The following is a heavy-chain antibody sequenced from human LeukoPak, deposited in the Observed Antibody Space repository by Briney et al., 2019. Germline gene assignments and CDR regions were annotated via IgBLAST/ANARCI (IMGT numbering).Heavy chain of an antibody. Sequence: GGSLRLSCAASGFTFSSYWMSWVRKAPGKGLEWVASIKQDGSEKYFADSVKGRFTIFRDNTENSLYLQMNSLRAEDTAIYYCARQSITAYSLNFNYWGQGILVTVSS. CDR3: ARQSITAYSLNFNY. CDR1: GFTFSSYW. V-gene: IGHV3-7*01. J-gene: IGHJ4*02. CDR2: IKQDGSEK. D-gene: IGHD6-6*01.